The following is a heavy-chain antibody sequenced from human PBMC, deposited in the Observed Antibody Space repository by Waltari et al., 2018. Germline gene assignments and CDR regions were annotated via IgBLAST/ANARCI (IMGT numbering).Heavy chain of an antibody. J-gene: IGHJ4*02. D-gene: IGHD2-2*01. CDR3: AKDSSSSWTYYFDY. CDR1: GFTFSSYA. CDR2: SSGGST. Sequence: EVQLVASGGGLVQPGGVLRLSCAASGFTFSSYAMSRVPQAPGKVLVFVSGSSGGSTYNSDSVKGRFTISRDNSKNTLYLQMNILRAEDTAVYYCAKDSSSSWTYYFDYWGQGTLVTVSS. V-gene: IGHV3-23*04.